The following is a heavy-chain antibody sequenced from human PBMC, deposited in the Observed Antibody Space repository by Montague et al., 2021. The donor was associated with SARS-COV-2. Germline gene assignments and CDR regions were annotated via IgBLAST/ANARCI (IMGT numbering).Heavy chain of an antibody. D-gene: IGHD3-10*01. CDR3: ASGNRNYYYGMDV. CDR2: ISSSSSSL. CDR1: GFTFSSYS. V-gene: IGHV3-21*01. J-gene: IGHJ6*02. Sequence: SLRLSCEASGFTFSSYSMNWVRQAPGKGLEWVSSISSSSSSLYDXYSXKGRFTISRDNAKNSLYLQMNSLRAEDTAVYYCASGNRNYYYGMDVWGQGTTVTVSS.